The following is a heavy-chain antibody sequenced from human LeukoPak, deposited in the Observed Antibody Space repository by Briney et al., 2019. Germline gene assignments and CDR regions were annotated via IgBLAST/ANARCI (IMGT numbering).Heavy chain of an antibody. Sequence: GGSLRLSCAASEFTFSTYWMTWVRQAPGKGLEWVADIKQDGSEKYYVDSVKGRFTISRQNAKNSLFLQMNSLRAEDTAVYYCAREEYSYGYVDCWGQGTLVTVSS. CDR1: EFTFSTYW. CDR3: AREEYSYGYVDC. V-gene: IGHV3-7*01. CDR2: IKQDGSEK. D-gene: IGHD5-18*01. J-gene: IGHJ4*02.